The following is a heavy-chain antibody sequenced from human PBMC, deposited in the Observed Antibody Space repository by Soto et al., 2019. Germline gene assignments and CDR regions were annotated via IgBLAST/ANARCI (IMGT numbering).Heavy chain of an antibody. J-gene: IGHJ5*02. CDR3: AREGRSYYDILNWFDP. CDR1: GGTFSSYA. D-gene: IGHD3-22*01. Sequence: SVKVSFKASGGTFSSYAISWVRQAPGQGLEWMGGIIPIFGTANYAQKFQGRVTITADESTSTAYMELSSLRSEDTAVYYCAREGRSYYDILNWFDPWGQGTLVTVSS. CDR2: IIPIFGTA. V-gene: IGHV1-69*13.